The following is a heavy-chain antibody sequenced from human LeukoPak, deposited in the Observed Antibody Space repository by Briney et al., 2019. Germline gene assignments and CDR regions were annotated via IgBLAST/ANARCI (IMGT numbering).Heavy chain of an antibody. D-gene: IGHD3-16*02. CDR3: AREEDYDYVWGSYRPDAFDI. J-gene: IGHJ3*02. CDR1: GFTFSSYS. CDR2: ISSSSSYI. V-gene: IGHV3-21*01. Sequence: GGCQRLSCAASGFTFSSYSMNWVRQAAGKGLEWVSSISSSSSYIYYADSVKGRFTISRDNAKNSLYLQMNSLRAEDTAVYYCAREEDYDYVWGSYRPDAFDIWGQGTMVTVSS.